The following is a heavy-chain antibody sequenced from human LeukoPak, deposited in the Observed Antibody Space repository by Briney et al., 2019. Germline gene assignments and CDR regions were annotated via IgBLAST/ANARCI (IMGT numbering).Heavy chain of an antibody. J-gene: IGHJ3*02. CDR1: GFTFSSYE. V-gene: IGHV3-48*03. D-gene: IGHD6-19*01. CDR3: ARWGRTSGHAFDI. CDR2: ITSSGSTI. Sequence: GEFLRLSCAASGFTFSSYEMNWVRQAPGKGLEWVSYITSSGSTIYYADSVEGRFTISRDNAKNSLYLQMNSLRAEDSAVYYCARWGRTSGHAFDIWGQGTMVTVSS.